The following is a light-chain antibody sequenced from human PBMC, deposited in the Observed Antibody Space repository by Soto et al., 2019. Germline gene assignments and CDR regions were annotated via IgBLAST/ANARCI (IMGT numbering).Light chain of an antibody. V-gene: IGLV2-14*01. Sequence: QSALIQPASVSGSPGQSSTISCTGTSSDVGGYNYVSWYQQHPGKAPKLMIYDVSNRPSGVSNRFSGSKSGNTASLTISGLQAEDEADYYCSSYTSSSVVFGGGTKLTVL. J-gene: IGLJ2*01. CDR1: SSDVGGYNY. CDR3: SSYTSSSVV. CDR2: DVS.